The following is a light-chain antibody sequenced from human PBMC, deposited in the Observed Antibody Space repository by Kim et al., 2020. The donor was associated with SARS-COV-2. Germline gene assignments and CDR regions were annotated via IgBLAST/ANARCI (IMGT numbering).Light chain of an antibody. CDR1: KLGEKY. Sequence: VSPEQTARITCSGDKLGEKYTSWYKHKSGQSPVVVIYQDNKRPSGMTERFSGSSSGNTATLTISGTQPMDEADYYCQTWDSTTVIFGGGTQLTVL. V-gene: IGLV3-1*01. CDR3: QTWDSTTVI. J-gene: IGLJ2*01. CDR2: QDN.